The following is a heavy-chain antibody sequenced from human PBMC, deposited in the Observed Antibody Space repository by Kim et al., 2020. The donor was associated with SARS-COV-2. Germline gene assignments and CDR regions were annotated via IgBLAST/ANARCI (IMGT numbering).Heavy chain of an antibody. J-gene: IGHJ6*02. D-gene: IGHD3-10*01. Sequence: YADSVKGRFTISRDNSKNTLYLQMNSLRAEDTAVYYCAKDGGFGDYGMDVWGQGTTVTVSS. V-gene: IGHV3-23*01. CDR3: AKDGGFGDYGMDV.